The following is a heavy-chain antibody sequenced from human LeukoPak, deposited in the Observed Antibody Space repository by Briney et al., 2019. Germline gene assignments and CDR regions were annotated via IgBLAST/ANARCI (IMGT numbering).Heavy chain of an antibody. CDR2: IYTSGST. CDR3: ARDYGYSYGFGP. V-gene: IGHV4-39*07. CDR1: GGSISSSSYY. J-gene: IGHJ5*02. D-gene: IGHD5-18*01. Sequence: PSETLSLTCTVSGGSISSSSYYWGWIRQPPGKGLEWIGRIYTSGSTNYNPSLKSRVTISVDTSKNQFSLKLSSVTAADTAVYFCARDYGYSYGFGPWGQGTLVTVPS.